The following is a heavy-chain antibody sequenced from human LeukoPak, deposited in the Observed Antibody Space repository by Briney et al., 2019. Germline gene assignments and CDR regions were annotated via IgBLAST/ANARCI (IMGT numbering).Heavy chain of an antibody. CDR1: GGSISRSSSYY. CDR3: ARLRSGYHDY. V-gene: IGHV4-39*01. CDR2: IYCSGST. D-gene: IGHD3-3*01. J-gene: IGHJ4*02. Sequence: PSETLSLTCTVSGGSISRSSSYYWGWIRHPTGKVLEWVGSIYCSGSTYYDPSLKSRVTISVDTSKNQFSLKLSAVTAADTAVYYCARLRSGYHDYWGQGTLVTVSS.